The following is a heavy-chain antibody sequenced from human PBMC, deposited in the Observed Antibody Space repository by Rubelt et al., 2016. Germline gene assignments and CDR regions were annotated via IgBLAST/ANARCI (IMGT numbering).Heavy chain of an antibody. CDR1: GGSISSGGYY. CDR3: ARADYYDSSGYHNWFDP. D-gene: IGHD3-22*01. Sequence: QVQLQESGPGLVKPSQTLSLTCTVSGGSISSGGYYWSWIRQHPGKGLEWIGYIYYSGSTYYNPSLKSRVTISVDTSKNQFSLKLSSVTAAGTAVYYCARADYYDSSGYHNWFDPWGQGTLVTVSS. CDR2: IYYSGST. J-gene: IGHJ5*02. V-gene: IGHV4-31*03.